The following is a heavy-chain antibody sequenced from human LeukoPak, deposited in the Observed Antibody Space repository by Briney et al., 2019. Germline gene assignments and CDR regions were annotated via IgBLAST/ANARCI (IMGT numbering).Heavy chain of an antibody. CDR3: ARCIAVAGMFGWFDP. D-gene: IGHD6-19*01. J-gene: IGHJ5*02. Sequence: PSETLSLTCTVSGGSISSYYWSWIRQPPGKGLEWIGYIYYSGSTNYNPSLKSRVTISVDTSKNQFSLKLSSVTAADTAVYYCARCIAVAGMFGWFDPWGQGTRVTVSS. V-gene: IGHV4-59*01. CDR1: GGSISSYY. CDR2: IYYSGST.